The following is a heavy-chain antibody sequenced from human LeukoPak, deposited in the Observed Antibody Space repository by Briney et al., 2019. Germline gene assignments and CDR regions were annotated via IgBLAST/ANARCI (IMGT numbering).Heavy chain of an antibody. CDR1: GFTFSSYW. V-gene: IGHV3-15*01. D-gene: IGHD6-19*01. J-gene: IGHJ4*02. CDR3: TTDPPTGYSSGWYHGY. Sequence: GGSLRLSCAASGFTFSSYWMHWVRQAPGKGLEWVGRIKSKTDGGTTDYAAHVKGRFTISRDASKNTLYLQMNSLKTEDTAVYYCTTDPPTGYSSGWYHGYWGQGTLVTVSS. CDR2: IKSKTDGGTT.